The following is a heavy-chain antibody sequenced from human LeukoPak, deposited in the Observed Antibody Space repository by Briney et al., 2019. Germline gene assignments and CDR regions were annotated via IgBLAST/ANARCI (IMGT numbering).Heavy chain of an antibody. CDR2: ISSTSSYI. Sequence: GGSLRLSCVASGFTFSSSAMSWVRQAPGKGLEWVSSISSTSSYIYYADSVKGRFTISRDNAKNSLYLQMNSLRAEDTAAYYCARGLCGGDCYSDWGQGTLVTVSS. CDR1: GFTFSSSA. V-gene: IGHV3-21*01. D-gene: IGHD2-21*02. CDR3: ARGLCGGDCYSD. J-gene: IGHJ4*02.